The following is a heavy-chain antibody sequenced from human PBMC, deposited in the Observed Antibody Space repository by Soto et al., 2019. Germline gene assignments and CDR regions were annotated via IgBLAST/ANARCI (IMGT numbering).Heavy chain of an antibody. CDR1: GFTFRGDA. V-gene: IGHV3-23*01. CDR2: ISGSGEKT. Sequence: VQLLESGGDLVQPGGSLRLACAASGFTFRGDAMSWVRQAPGKGLEWVSSISGSGEKTHYAESVKGRFTISRDNSKNTLYLQMESLRAEDTALYYCARSEMTYNWNDWGQGTLVTVSS. D-gene: IGHD1-1*01. CDR3: ARSEMTYNWND. J-gene: IGHJ4*02.